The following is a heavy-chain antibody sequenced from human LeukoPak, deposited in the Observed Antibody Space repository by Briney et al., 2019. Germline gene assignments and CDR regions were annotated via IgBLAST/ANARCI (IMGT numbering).Heavy chain of an antibody. D-gene: IGHD2-15*01. J-gene: IGHJ3*02. Sequence: SLKVSCKASGRTLTSYAISWVRQAPGQGLEWMGRIIPIFGIANYAQKFQGRVTITADKSTSTAYMELSSLRSEDTAVYYCARAVVVVAATNGAFDIWGQGTMVTVSS. V-gene: IGHV1-69*04. CDR2: IIPIFGIA. CDR3: ARAVVVVAATNGAFDI. CDR1: GRTLTSYA.